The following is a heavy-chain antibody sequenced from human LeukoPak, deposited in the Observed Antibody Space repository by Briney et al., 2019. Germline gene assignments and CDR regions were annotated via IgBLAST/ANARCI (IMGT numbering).Heavy chain of an antibody. CDR2: ISGSGGST. CDR1: GFTFSSYA. Sequence: GGSLRLSCAASGFTFSSYAMSWVRQAAGKGLEWVSAISGSGGSTYYADSVKGRFTISRDNSKNTLYLQMNSLRAEDTAVYYCAKDPRYSSSWPLDYWGQGTLVTVSS. CDR3: AKDPRYSSSWPLDY. J-gene: IGHJ4*02. V-gene: IGHV3-23*01. D-gene: IGHD6-13*01.